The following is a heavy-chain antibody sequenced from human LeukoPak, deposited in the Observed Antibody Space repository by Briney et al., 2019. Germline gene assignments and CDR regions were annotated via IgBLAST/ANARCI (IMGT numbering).Heavy chain of an antibody. CDR2: ISGSGGST. CDR3: AKFALRYCSGGSCHPFDY. J-gene: IGHJ4*02. Sequence: GGSLRLSCAASGFTFSSYAMSWVRQAPGKGLEWVSAISGSGGSTYYADSVKGRFTISRDNSRNTLDIEMNSLRAEDTAVYYCAKFALRYCSGGSCHPFDYWGQGTLVTVSS. V-gene: IGHV3-23*01. D-gene: IGHD2-15*01. CDR1: GFTFSSYA.